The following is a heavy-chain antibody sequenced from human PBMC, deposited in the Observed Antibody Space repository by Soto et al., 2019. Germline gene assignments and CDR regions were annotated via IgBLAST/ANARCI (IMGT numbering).Heavy chain of an antibody. D-gene: IGHD3-10*01. CDR3: ARPETRGRNYYYMDV. Sequence: QVQLQESGPGLVKPSETLSLTCTVSGDSISSYYWTWIRQPPGKGLEWVGYISYDGSANYSPSLKSRLTISVDTSKNQFSLRLSSVTAADTAVYYCARPETRGRNYYYMDVWGKGTTVTVSS. CDR1: GDSISSYY. CDR2: ISYDGSA. J-gene: IGHJ6*03. V-gene: IGHV4-59*08.